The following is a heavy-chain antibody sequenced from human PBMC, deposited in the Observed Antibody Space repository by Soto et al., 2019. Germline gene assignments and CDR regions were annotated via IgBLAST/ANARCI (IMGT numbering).Heavy chain of an antibody. Sequence: GGSLRLSCAASGFTFSSYDMHWVRQAPGKGLEWVAVISYDGSNKFYVDSVKGRFTISRDNSQHTLYLQMNSLRAADTAVYYCARAGVYGASDAIEFWGQGPLVTLSS. V-gene: IGHV3-30*03. CDR1: GFTFSSYD. CDR2: ISYDGSNK. D-gene: IGHD4-17*01. CDR3: ARAGVYGASDAIEF. J-gene: IGHJ3*01.